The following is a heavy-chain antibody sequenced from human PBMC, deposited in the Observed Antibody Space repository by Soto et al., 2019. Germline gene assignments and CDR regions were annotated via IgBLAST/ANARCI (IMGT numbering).Heavy chain of an antibody. D-gene: IGHD5-18*01. J-gene: IGHJ4*02. V-gene: IGHV4-34*01. CDR3: ARGGQLWFPRYFDY. CDR1: GGSFSGYY. Sequence: SETLSLTCAVYGGSFSGYYWSWIRQPPGKGLEWIGEINHSGSTNYNPSLKSRVTISVDTSKNQFSLKLSSVTAADTAVYYCARGGQLWFPRYFDYWGQGTLVTVSS. CDR2: INHSGST.